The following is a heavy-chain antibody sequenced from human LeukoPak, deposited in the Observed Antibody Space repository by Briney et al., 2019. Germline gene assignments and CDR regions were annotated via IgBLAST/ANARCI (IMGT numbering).Heavy chain of an antibody. CDR3: ARDNFAAWRVFDY. Sequence: KTSQTLSLTCTVSGGSISSGGYYWTWVRQHPGKGLEWIGYIHHSGSTYYSPSLKSRVTILVDTSKNQFSLKLNSVTAADTAVYYCARDNFAAWRVFDYWGQGILATVSS. CDR2: IHHSGST. V-gene: IGHV4-31*03. CDR1: GGSISSGGYY. J-gene: IGHJ4*02. D-gene: IGHD1-20*01.